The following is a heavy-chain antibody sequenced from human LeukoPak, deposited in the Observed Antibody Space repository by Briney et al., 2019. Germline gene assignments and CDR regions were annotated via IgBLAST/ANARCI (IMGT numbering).Heavy chain of an antibody. D-gene: IGHD5-12*01. CDR2: IYYTGST. CDR3: ARGGGYASGLAY. CDR1: GDSISSNY. V-gene: IGHV4-59*01. Sequence: PSETLSLTCTVSGDSISSNYWSWIRQPPGKGLEWIGYIYYTGSTNYNPSLESRVTISVDTSKNQFSLSLTSVTAADTAVYYCARGGGYASGLAYWGQGTLVTVSS. J-gene: IGHJ4*02.